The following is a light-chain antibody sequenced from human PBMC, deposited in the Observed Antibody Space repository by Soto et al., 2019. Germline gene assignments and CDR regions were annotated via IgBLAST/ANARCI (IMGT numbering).Light chain of an antibody. CDR1: NIGSKS. Sequence: SYELTQPPSVSVAPGKTARITCGGNNIGSKSVHWYQQKPGQAPVLVIYYDSDRPSGIPERFSGSNSGNTATLTISRVEAGDGADYYCQVWDSSSDRYVVFGGGTKLTVL. V-gene: IGLV3-21*04. CDR3: QVWDSSSDRYVV. CDR2: YDS. J-gene: IGLJ2*01.